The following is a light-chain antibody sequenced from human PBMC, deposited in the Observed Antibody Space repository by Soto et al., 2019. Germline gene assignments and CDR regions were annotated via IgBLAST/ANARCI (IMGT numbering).Light chain of an antibody. V-gene: IGLV2-8*01. J-gene: IGLJ1*01. CDR3: RSYAGSNPYV. Sequence: LAQAPSASGSPGQSVTISCSGTISDVGGYNYVSWYQQHPGKAPKLMIYEVSKRPSGVPDRFSGSKSGTTASLTVSGLQAEDEADYYCRSYAGSNPYVFGTGTKVTVL. CDR1: ISDVGGYNY. CDR2: EVS.